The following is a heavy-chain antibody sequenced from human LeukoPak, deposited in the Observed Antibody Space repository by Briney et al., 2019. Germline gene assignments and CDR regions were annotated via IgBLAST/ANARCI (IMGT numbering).Heavy chain of an antibody. J-gene: IGHJ6*03. CDR3: ARAPMVRGVIPYYYYYYYMDV. Sequence: SETLSLTCAVYGGSFSGYYWSWIRQPPGKGLEWIGEINHSGSTNYNPSLKSRVTMSVDTSKNQFSLKLSSVTAADTAVYYCARAPMVRGVIPYYYYYYYMDVWGKGTTVTISS. V-gene: IGHV4-34*01. D-gene: IGHD3-10*01. CDR2: INHSGST. CDR1: GGSFSGYY.